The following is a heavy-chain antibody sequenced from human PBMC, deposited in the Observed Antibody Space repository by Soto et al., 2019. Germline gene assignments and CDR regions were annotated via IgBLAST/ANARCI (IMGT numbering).Heavy chain of an antibody. CDR1: DNTFTYYG. D-gene: IGHD2-15*01. CDR3: AATGGHYFGMDV. V-gene: IGHV1-18*01. CDR2: ISGYNGNT. J-gene: IGHJ6*02. Sequence: ASVKVSCKSSDNTFTYYGISWVRQAPGQGLEWMGWISGYNGNTKYAQKFQDRVTMTADTTTRTAYMEMRSLTSDDTGIYFCAATGGHYFGMDVWGQGTTVTV.